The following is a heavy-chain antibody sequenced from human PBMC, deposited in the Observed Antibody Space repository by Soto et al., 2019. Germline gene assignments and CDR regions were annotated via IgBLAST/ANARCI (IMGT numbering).Heavy chain of an antibody. Sequence: QVQLVESGGGVVQPGRSLRLSCAASGFTFSSYGMHWVRQAPGKGLEWVAVISYDGSNKYYADSVKGRFTISRDNSKNTLYLQMNSLRAEDTAVYYCAKDHTVTRDWYFDLWVRGTLVTVSS. CDR1: GFTFSSYG. V-gene: IGHV3-30*18. D-gene: IGHD4-17*01. CDR2: ISYDGSNK. J-gene: IGHJ2*01. CDR3: AKDHTVTRDWYFDL.